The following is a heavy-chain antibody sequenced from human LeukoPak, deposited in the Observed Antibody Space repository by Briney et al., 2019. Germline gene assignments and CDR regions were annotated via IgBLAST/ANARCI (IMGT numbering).Heavy chain of an antibody. V-gene: IGHV3-48*01. CDR2: IDSSSSTI. Sequence: GGSLTLSCAVSGFPFITYNMNWVRQAPGKGLEWVSYIDSSSSTIYYADSVKGRFTISRDNSKNTLYLQMNSLRAEDTAVYYCARAIVATIEGGHYFDYWGQGTLVTVSS. J-gene: IGHJ4*02. CDR1: GFPFITYN. CDR3: ARAIVATIEGGHYFDY. D-gene: IGHD5-12*01.